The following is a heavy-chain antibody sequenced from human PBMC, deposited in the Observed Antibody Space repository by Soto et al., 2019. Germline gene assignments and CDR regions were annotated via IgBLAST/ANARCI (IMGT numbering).Heavy chain of an antibody. J-gene: IGHJ4*02. CDR1: GFTFSDYY. D-gene: IGHD3-3*01. CDR2: ISGTSSDT. V-gene: IGHV3-11*05. Sequence: QVQLVQSGGGLVKPGGSLRLSCAASGFTFSDYYMSWIRQAPGKGLESLSYISGTSSDTNYADSVKGRFTISRDNAKNSVYLQMNSLRAEDTAVDYCATGPRRLSDWGQGTLVIVSS. CDR3: ATGPRRLSD.